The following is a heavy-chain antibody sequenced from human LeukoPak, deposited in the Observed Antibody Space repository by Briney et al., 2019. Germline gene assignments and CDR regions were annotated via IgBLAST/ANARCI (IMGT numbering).Heavy chain of an antibody. CDR1: GGSISSSNW. D-gene: IGHD3-10*01. CDR2: IYHSGST. CDR3: ARGRGVRGRIIDY. J-gene: IGHJ4*02. V-gene: IGHV4-4*02. Sequence: SGTLSLTCAVSGGSISSSNWWSWVRQPPGKGLEWIGEIYHSGSTNYNPSLKSRVTISVDTSKNQFSLKLSSVTAADTAVYYCARGRGVRGRIIDYWGQGTLVTVSS.